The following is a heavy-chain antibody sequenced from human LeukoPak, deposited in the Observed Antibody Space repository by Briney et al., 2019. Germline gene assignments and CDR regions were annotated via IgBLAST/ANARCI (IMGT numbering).Heavy chain of an antibody. J-gene: IGHJ3*02. CDR3: ASAYSVSLDAFDI. CDR1: GYSFTSYW. CDR2: IYPGDSDT. D-gene: IGHD1-26*01. V-gene: IGHV5-51*01. Sequence: GESLKISCKGSGYSFTSYWIGWVRQMSGKGLECMGIIYPGDSDTRYSPSFQGQVSISADKSISTAYLQWSSLKASDTAMYYCASAYSVSLDAFDIWGQGTMVTVSS.